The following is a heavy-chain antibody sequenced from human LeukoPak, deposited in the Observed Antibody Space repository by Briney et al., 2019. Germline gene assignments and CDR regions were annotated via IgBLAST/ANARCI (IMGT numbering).Heavy chain of an antibody. V-gene: IGHV3-30*18. Sequence: PGGSLRLSCAASGFTFSSYDMDWVRQAPGKGLEWVAFISYDGSNKYYADSVKGRFTISRDNSKNTLYLQMNSLRAEDTAVYYCAKDAGYSSGWVFDYWGQGTLVTVSS. J-gene: IGHJ4*02. CDR1: GFTFSSYD. CDR3: AKDAGYSSGWVFDY. CDR2: ISYDGSNK. D-gene: IGHD6-19*01.